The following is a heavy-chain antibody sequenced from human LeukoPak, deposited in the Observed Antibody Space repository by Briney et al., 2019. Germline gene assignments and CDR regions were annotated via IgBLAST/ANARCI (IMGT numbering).Heavy chain of an antibody. CDR1: GYTFTIYA. Sequence: ASVKVSCKASGYTFTIYAMHWVRQAPGQRLEWMRWINAGNGNTKYSQKFQGRVTITRDTSASTAYMELSSLRSEDTAVYYCATGRVYYYDSSGYLLYWGQGTLVTVSS. CDR2: INAGNGNT. J-gene: IGHJ4*02. CDR3: ATGRVYYYDSSGYLLY. D-gene: IGHD3-22*01. V-gene: IGHV1-3*01.